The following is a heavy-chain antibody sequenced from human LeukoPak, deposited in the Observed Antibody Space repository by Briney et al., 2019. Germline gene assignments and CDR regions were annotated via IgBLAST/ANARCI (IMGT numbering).Heavy chain of an antibody. D-gene: IGHD2-21*01. J-gene: IGHJ6*03. CDR1: GGTFSSYA. CDR3: ARDVAIPPPKNYYYMDV. Sequence: SVKVSCKASGGTFSSYAISWVRQAPGRGLEWMGRIIPIFGTANYAQKFQGRVTITTDESTSTAYMELSSLRSEDTAVYYCARDVAIPPPKNYYYMDVWGKGTTVTVSS. V-gene: IGHV1-69*05. CDR2: IIPIFGTA.